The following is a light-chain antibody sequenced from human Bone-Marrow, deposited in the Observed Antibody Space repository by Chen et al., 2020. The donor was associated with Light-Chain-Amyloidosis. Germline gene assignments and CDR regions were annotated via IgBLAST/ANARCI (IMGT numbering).Light chain of an antibody. V-gene: IGLV2-14*03. CDR3: SSYTSSSTLV. CDR1: SSDVGGYNY. CDR2: DVS. J-gene: IGLJ3*02. Sequence: QSALTQPVSVSGSPGPSITISCTETSSDVGGYNYVSWYQQHPGKAPKLMIYDVSNRPSGVSNRFSGSKSGNTASLTISGLQAEDEADYYCSSYTSSSTLVFGGGTKLTVL.